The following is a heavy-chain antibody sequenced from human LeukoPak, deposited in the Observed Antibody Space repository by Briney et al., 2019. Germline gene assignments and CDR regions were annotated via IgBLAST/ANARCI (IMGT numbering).Heavy chain of an antibody. CDR3: ATSRITGELDY. J-gene: IGHJ4*02. Sequence: SETLSLTCSVSGGSFSSKFWTWVRQSPGKGLELIGHISTSGDTYYNPSLNSRVSISLGASNNQCSLSLSSVTAADAAVYYCATSRITGELDYWGQGTLVTVSS. V-gene: IGHV4-4*09. CDR1: GGSFSSKF. D-gene: IGHD2-8*02. CDR2: ISTSGDT.